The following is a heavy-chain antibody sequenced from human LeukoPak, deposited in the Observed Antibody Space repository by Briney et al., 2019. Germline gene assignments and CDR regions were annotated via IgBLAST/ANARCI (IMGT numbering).Heavy chain of an antibody. CDR1: GFTFSSYA. CDR3: AKDWGRYYYGSGSSDGFDY. Sequence: PGGSLRLSCAASGFTFSSYAMSWVRQAPGKGLEWVSAISGSGGSTYYADSVKGRFTISRDNSKNTLYLQMNSLRAEDTAVYYCAKDWGRYYYGSGSSDGFDYWGQGTLVTVSS. CDR2: ISGSGGST. V-gene: IGHV3-23*01. D-gene: IGHD3-10*01. J-gene: IGHJ4*02.